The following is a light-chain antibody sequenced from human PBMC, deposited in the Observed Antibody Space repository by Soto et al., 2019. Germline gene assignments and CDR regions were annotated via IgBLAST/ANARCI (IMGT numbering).Light chain of an antibody. Sequence: DIQMTQSPSSLSASVGDRVTITCRASQSISSYLNWYQQKPGKAPKLLIYDASSLQSAVPSRFSGSGSGTDFTLTISSLQPEDFATYYCQQTYSTPWTFGQGTKVEIK. V-gene: IGKV1-39*01. CDR1: QSISSY. CDR2: DAS. J-gene: IGKJ1*01. CDR3: QQTYSTPWT.